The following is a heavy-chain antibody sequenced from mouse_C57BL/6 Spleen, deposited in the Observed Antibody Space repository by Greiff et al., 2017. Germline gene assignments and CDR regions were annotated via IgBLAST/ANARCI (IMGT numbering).Heavy chain of an antibody. D-gene: IGHD3-1*01. CDR2: INPGSGGT. Sequence: QVQLQQSGAELVRPGTSVKVSCKASGYAFTNYLIEWVKQRPGQGLEWIGVINPGSGGTNYNEKFKGKATLTADKSSSTAYMQLSSLTSEDSAVYVCARRALLAYYFDYWGQGTTLTVSS. CDR1: GYAFTNYL. J-gene: IGHJ2*01. CDR3: ARRALLAYYFDY. V-gene: IGHV1-54*01.